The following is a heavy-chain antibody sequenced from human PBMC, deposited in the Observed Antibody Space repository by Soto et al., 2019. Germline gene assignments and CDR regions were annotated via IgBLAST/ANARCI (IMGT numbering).Heavy chain of an antibody. V-gene: IGHV3-66*01. D-gene: IGHD2-15*01. Sequence: EVQLVESGGGLVQPGGSLRLSCAASGFIVSSKYMSWVRQAPGKGLEWVSVFQSGGSTYYAGSVKGRFTISRDNSENTLLLQMNSPRVQDTAMHYCTSGDVYWSSGGGNGIPIDGWGTGTTGSDS. CDR1: GFIVSSKY. CDR3: TSGDVYWSSGGGNGIPIDG. CDR2: FQSGGST. J-gene: IGHJ6*03.